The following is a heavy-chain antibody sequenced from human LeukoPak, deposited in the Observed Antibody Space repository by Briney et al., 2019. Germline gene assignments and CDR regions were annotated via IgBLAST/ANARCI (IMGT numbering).Heavy chain of an antibody. Sequence: SETLSLTCTVSGGSISSYYWSWIRQPPGKGLEWIGYIYYSGSTNYNPSLKSRVTISVDTSKNQFSLKLSSVTAADTAVYYCARVDYDILTGYSYYYYYMDVWGKGTTVTVSS. CDR1: GGSISSYY. D-gene: IGHD3-9*01. CDR3: ARVDYDILTGYSYYYYYMDV. V-gene: IGHV4-59*01. J-gene: IGHJ6*03. CDR2: IYYSGST.